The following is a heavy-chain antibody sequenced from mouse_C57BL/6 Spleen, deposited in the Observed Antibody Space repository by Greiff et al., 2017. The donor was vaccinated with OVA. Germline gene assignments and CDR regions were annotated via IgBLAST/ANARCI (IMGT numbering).Heavy chain of an antibody. V-gene: IGHV1-4*01. D-gene: IGHD6-1*01. CDR2: INPSSGYT. Sequence: QVQLQQSGAELARPGASVKMSCKASGYTFTSYTMHWVKQRPGQGLEWIGYINPSSGYTKYNQKFKDKATLTADKSSSTAYMQLSSLTSEDSAVYYCARSSKGYAMDYWGQGTSVTVSS. CDR1: GYTFTSYT. J-gene: IGHJ4*01. CDR3: ARSSKGYAMDY.